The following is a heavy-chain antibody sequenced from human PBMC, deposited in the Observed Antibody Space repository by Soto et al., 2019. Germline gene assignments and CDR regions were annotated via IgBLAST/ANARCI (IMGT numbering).Heavy chain of an antibody. CDR3: AHRRCCSLDFYY. J-gene: IGHJ4*02. CDR2: IYWDDDK. V-gene: IGHV2-5*02. Sequence: QITLRESGPTLVKPTQTLTLTCTFSGFSLSTSGVAVGWVRQPPGKALEWLALIYWDDDKRSSPSLKSRLTLAKDKTKNQVVITMHSMDRVDNATYCSAHRRCCSLDFYYWGQGTLVTGSS. CDR1: GFSLSTSGVA. D-gene: IGHD6-13*01.